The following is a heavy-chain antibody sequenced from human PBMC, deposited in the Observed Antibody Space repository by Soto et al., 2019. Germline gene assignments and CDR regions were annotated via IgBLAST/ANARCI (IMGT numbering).Heavy chain of an antibody. CDR3: ARGGDYYFDS. Sequence: QLQLPASGSGRVKPSQTLSLTCTVSGGSVSSGGFSWSWIRQPPGKGLEWIGYIYPSGSTYYNPSLKSRVTISMDRSKNQFSLKLTSVTAADSAVYYCARGGDYYFDSWGQGTLVTVSS. V-gene: IGHV4-30-2*01. J-gene: IGHJ4*02. D-gene: IGHD2-21*01. CDR1: GGSVSSGGFS. CDR2: IYPSGST.